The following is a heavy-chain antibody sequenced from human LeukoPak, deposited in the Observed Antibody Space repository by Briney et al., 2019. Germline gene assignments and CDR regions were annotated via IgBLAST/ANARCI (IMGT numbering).Heavy chain of an antibody. CDR3: ARDKGTYYFDY. V-gene: IGHV4-59*01. CDR2: IYYSGST. Sequence: SETLSLTCTVSGGSISSYYWSWIRQPPGKGLEWIGYIYYSGSTNYNPSLKSRVTISVDTSKNQFSLKLSSVTAADTAVYYCARDKGTYYFDYWGQGTLVTVSS. CDR1: GGSISSYY. J-gene: IGHJ4*02.